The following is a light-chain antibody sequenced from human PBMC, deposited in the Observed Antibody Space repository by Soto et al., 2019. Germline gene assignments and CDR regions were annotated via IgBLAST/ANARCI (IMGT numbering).Light chain of an antibody. J-gene: IGKJ4*01. CDR2: GAS. Sequence: DIQMTQSPGTLSVSVGDRVTITCRASQGITSYLAWYQQKPGKAPNLLIYGASTLQSGVPSRFSGSGSGTDFTLTINSLQPEDFATYYCQQTRSYPSTFGGGTRLDIK. CDR3: QQTRSYPST. V-gene: IGKV1-9*01. CDR1: QGITSY.